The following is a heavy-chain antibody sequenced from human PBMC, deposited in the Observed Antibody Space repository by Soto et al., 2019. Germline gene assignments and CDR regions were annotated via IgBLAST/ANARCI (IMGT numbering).Heavy chain of an antibody. J-gene: IGHJ5*02. CDR2: IYYSGST. V-gene: IGHV4-59*01. Sequence: ASETLSLTCTVSGGSISSYYWSWIRLPPGKGLEWIGYIYYSGSTNYNPSLKSRVTISVDTSKNQFSLKLSSVTAADTAVYYCAREQQLGLYDWFDPWGQGTQVTVSS. D-gene: IGHD6-13*01. CDR3: AREQQLGLYDWFDP. CDR1: GGSISSYY.